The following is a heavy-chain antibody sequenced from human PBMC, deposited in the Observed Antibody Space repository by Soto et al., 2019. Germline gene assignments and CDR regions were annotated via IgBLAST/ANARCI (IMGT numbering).Heavy chain of an antibody. CDR1: GFFFNGFD. J-gene: IGHJ4*02. CDR2: ISANAGNI. Sequence: LRLSCAASGFFFNGFDMSWVRQAPGMGLEWVSTISANAGNINYAGSVRGRFSISRDSSKNSVDLQMNSLRVEDTAVYFCTKGSIPAVGRVFFESWGQGTLVTVSS. D-gene: IGHD6-13*01. CDR3: TKGSIPAVGRVFFES. V-gene: IGHV3-23*01.